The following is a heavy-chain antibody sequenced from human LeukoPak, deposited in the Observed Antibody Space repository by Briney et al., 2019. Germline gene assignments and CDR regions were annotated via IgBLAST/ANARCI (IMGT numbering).Heavy chain of an antibody. CDR1: GNSFTNYW. J-gene: IGHJ4*02. CDR2: IYPGDSDT. CDR3: ARRYSGSDFYFDY. D-gene: IGHD5-12*01. V-gene: IGHV5-51*01. Sequence: GESLKISCKGSGNSFTNYWIGWVRQMPGKGLEWMGIIYPGDSDTRYSPSFQGQVTMSVDKSISTAYLQWSSLKASDIAMYYCARRYSGSDFYFDYWGQGTLVTVSS.